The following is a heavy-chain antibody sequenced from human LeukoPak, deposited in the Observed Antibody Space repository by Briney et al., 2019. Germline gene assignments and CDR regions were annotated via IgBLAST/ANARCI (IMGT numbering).Heavy chain of an antibody. D-gene: IGHD3-22*01. V-gene: IGHV1-46*01. CDR1: GYTFTSYY. Sequence: ASVKVSCKASGYTFTSYYMHWMRQAPGQGLEWMGIINPSGGSTSYAQKLQGRVTMTSDTSTSTAYMELSRLRSDDTAVYYCARDRAYYYDSSGYYNSAFDIWGQGTMVTVSS. J-gene: IGHJ3*02. CDR2: INPSGGST. CDR3: ARDRAYYYDSSGYYNSAFDI.